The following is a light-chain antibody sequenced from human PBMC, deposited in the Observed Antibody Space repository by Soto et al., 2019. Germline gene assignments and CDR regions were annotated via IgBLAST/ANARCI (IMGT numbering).Light chain of an antibody. J-gene: IGLJ3*02. CDR2: EDN. Sequence: NFMLTQPHSVSESPGKTVTISCTRSSGSIASNYVRWYQQRPGSSPTTVIYEDNQRPSGVPDRFSGSIDSSSNSASLTISGLKTEDEADYYCQSYDSSNQGVFGGGTKVTVL. V-gene: IGLV6-57*01. CDR1: SGSIASNY. CDR3: QSYDSSNQGV.